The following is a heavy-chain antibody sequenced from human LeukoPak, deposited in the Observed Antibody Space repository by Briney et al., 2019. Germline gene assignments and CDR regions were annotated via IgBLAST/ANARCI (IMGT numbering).Heavy chain of an antibody. D-gene: IGHD6-13*01. Sequence: SETLSLTCTVSGGSISSYYWSWIRQPPGKGLEWIGYIYYSGSTNYKSSLKSRVTISVDTSKNQFSLKLSSVTAADTAVYYCARDYRGLIAAAGKNWFDPWGQGTLVTVSS. CDR3: ARDYRGLIAAAGKNWFDP. V-gene: IGHV4-59*01. CDR2: IYYSGST. CDR1: GGSISSYY. J-gene: IGHJ5*02.